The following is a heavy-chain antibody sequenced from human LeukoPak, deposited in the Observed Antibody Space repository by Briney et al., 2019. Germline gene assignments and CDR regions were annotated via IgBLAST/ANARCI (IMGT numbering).Heavy chain of an antibody. Sequence: PGGSLRLSCAASGFTLSSYGMHWVRQAPGKGLEWVAFIRYDGGDKYYADSVKGRFTISRDNFKNTVYLQMNSLSGEDTAVYYCAKDSDIWSGYYTLDYWGQGTLVTVSS. J-gene: IGHJ4*02. D-gene: IGHD3-3*01. V-gene: IGHV3-30*02. CDR1: GFTLSSYG. CDR2: IRYDGGDK. CDR3: AKDSDIWSGYYTLDY.